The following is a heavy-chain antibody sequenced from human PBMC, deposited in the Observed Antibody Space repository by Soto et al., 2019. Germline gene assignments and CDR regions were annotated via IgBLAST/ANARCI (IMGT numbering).Heavy chain of an antibody. CDR1: GGSISSGDYY. Sequence: QVQLQESGPGLVKPSQTLSLTCTVSGGSISSGDYYWSWIRQPPGKGLEWIGYMYYSGSTYYNPSLKSRVTISVDTSKNQFSLKLSSVTAADTAVYYCAREARSGSYSDNWFDPWGQGTLVTVSS. D-gene: IGHD1-26*01. CDR3: AREARSGSYSDNWFDP. V-gene: IGHV4-30-4*01. CDR2: MYYSGST. J-gene: IGHJ5*02.